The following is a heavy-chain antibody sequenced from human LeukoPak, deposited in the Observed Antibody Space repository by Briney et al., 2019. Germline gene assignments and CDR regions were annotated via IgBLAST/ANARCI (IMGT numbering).Heavy chain of an antibody. V-gene: IGHV1-69*13. D-gene: IGHD2-2*01. CDR1: GYTFTSYG. CDR3: AAIVPAATGDFDY. J-gene: IGHJ4*02. CDR2: IIPIFGTA. Sequence: SVKVSCKASGYTFTSYGISWVRQAPGQGLEWMGGIIPIFGTANYAQKFQGRVTITADESTSTAYMELSSLRSEDTAVYYCAAIVPAATGDFDYWGQGTLVTVSS.